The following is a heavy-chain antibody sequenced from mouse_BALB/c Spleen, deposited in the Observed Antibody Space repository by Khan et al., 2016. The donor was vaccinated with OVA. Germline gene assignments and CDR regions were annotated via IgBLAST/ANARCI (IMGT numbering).Heavy chain of an antibody. Sequence: VQLQQSGAELARPGASVKMSCKASGYTFTSYTIHWIKKRPGQGLEWIGYLNPSNGYTNYNQTFTDKAPLTTDKSSTTAYRQLGSLTADDSAVYNCVRDGADHRNDGWFADWGQGTLDTVSA. CDR3: VRDGADHRNDGWFAD. D-gene: IGHD2-14*01. CDR2: LNPSNGYT. CDR1: GYTFTSYT. J-gene: IGHJ3*01. V-gene: IGHV1-4*01.